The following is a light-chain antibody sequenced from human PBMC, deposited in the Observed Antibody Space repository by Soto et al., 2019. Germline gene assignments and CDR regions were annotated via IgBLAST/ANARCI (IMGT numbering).Light chain of an antibody. CDR1: SSDIGSYNY. V-gene: IGLV2-14*01. CDR3: SSYTTSRTRL. J-gene: IGLJ2*01. CDR2: EVN. Sequence: QSALTQPASVSGSPGQSITISCTGSSSDIGSYNYVSWYQQHPDKAPKLMIYEVNNRPSGISTRFSGSKSGNTASLTISGLQAEDEANYYCSSYTTSRTRLFGGGTKLTVL.